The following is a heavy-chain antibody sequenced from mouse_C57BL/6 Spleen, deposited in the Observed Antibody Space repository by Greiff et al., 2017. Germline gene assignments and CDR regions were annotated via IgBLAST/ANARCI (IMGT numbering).Heavy chain of an antibody. D-gene: IGHD2-3*01. CDR1: GFTFSSYA. V-gene: IGHV5-4*01. CDR3: AREGGYYDYYAMDY. J-gene: IGHJ4*01. CDR2: LSDGGSYT. Sequence: EVKVEESGGGLVKPGGSLKLSCAASGFTFSSYAMSWVRQTPEKRLEWVATLSDGGSYTYYPDNVKGRFTISRDNAKNNLYLQMSHLKSEDTAMYYCAREGGYYDYYAMDYWGQGTSVTVSS.